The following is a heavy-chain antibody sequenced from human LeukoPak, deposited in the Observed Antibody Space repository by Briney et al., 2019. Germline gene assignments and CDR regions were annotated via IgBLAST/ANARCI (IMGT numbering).Heavy chain of an antibody. Sequence: ASVKVSCKASGYTFTNYEINWVRQATGQGLEWMGWMNPNSGNTGYAQKFQGRVTMTRNTSISTAYMELSSLRSEDTAVYYCATLYSSGWYYPFDYWGRGTLVTVSS. CDR1: GYTFTNYE. CDR2: MNPNSGNT. D-gene: IGHD6-19*01. CDR3: ATLYSSGWYYPFDY. V-gene: IGHV1-8*01. J-gene: IGHJ4*02.